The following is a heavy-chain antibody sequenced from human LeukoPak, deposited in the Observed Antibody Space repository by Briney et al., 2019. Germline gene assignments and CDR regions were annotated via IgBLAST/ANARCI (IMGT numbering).Heavy chain of an antibody. V-gene: IGHV1-46*01. J-gene: IGHJ3*02. Sequence: ASVKVSCKASGYTFTSYYMHWVRQAPGQGLEWMGIINPSGGSTSYAQKFQGRVTISVDTSKNQFSLKLSSVTAADTAVYYCAREGTTVVTKDAFDIWGQGTMVTVSS. CDR3: AREGTTVVTKDAFDI. D-gene: IGHD4-23*01. CDR1: GYTFTSYY. CDR2: INPSGGST.